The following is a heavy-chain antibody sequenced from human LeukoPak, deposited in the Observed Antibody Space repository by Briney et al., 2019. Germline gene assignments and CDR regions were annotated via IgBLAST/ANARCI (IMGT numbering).Heavy chain of an antibody. V-gene: IGHV3-7*01. CDR2: IKQDGSEK. Sequence: GGSLRLSCAASGFTFSSYWMSWVRQAPGKGLVWVANIKQDGSEKYYVDSVKGRFTISRDNAKNSLYLQMNSLRAEDTAVYYCVRDGIAARQHRGRPGSYYYYYYMDVWGKGTTVTVSS. D-gene: IGHD6-6*01. J-gene: IGHJ6*03. CDR3: VRDGIAARQHRGRPGSYYYYYYMDV. CDR1: GFTFSSYW.